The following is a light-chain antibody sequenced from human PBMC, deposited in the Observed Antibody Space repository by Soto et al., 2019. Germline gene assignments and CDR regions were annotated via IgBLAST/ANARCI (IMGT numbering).Light chain of an antibody. Sequence: EIVLTQSPGTLSLSPGERATLSCRASQSVSSTNLVWYQQKRGQPPRLLIYGASTRGTGIPDRFRGSGSGTDFTLTISRLEPEDFAVYLCQHYGNSVWTFGQGTKVEIK. V-gene: IGKV3-20*01. CDR2: GAS. CDR1: QSVSSTN. J-gene: IGKJ1*01. CDR3: QHYGNSVWT.